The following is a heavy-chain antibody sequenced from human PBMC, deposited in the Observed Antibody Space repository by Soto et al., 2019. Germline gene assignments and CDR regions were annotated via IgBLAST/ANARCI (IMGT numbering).Heavy chain of an antibody. CDR2: ISADGSDA. CDR1: GFTFSSYW. J-gene: IGHJ5*02. D-gene: IGHD3-10*01. Sequence: RLSCGASGFTFSSYWMHWVRQAPGKGLVWVSRISADGSDATYAHSVKGRFTISRDNAKNTLYLQMNSLRAEDTAVYYSASSGSYGIAWFDPWGQGTLVTVSS. CDR3: ASSGSYGIAWFDP. V-gene: IGHV3-74*03.